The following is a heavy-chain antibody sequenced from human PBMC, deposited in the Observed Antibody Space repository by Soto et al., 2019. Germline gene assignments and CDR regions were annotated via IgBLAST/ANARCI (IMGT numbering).Heavy chain of an antibody. Sequence: GGSLRLSCAASGFTFSNYFMHWVRQVPGEGLVWVSRMSGDGKTISYADSVKGRFTISRDNAKNTLYLQMNSLRVEDTAVYYCARTYVPGIAGFDPWGQGTLVTVSS. CDR3: ARTYVPGIAGFDP. J-gene: IGHJ5*02. V-gene: IGHV3-74*01. CDR1: GFTFSNYF. CDR2: MSGDGKTI. D-gene: IGHD1-1*01.